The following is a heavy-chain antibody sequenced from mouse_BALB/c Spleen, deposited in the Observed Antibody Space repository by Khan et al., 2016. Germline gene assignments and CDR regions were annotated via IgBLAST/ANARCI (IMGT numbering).Heavy chain of an antibody. CDR2: INTETGEP. Sequence: QIQLVQSGPELKKPGETVKISCKASDYTFTDFSMHWVKQAPGKGLKWMAWINTETGEPTYADDFKGRFAFSLETSASTAYLQINDLINEDTATYFCARHYRYDGGVYWGQGTTLTVSS. CDR1: DYTFTDFS. D-gene: IGHD2-14*01. J-gene: IGHJ2*01. CDR3: ARHYRYDGGVY. V-gene: IGHV9-2-1*01.